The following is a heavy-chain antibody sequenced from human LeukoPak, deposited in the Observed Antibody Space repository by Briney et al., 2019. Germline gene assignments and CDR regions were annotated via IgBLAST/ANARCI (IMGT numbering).Heavy chain of an antibody. Sequence: GASVKVSCKASGYTFTGYYMHWVRQAPGQGLEWMGGIIPIFGTANYAQKFQGRVTITADESTSTAYMELRSLRSDDTAVYYCAREHGAFDPWGQGTLVTVSS. CDR3: AREHGAFDP. CDR2: IIPIFGTA. V-gene: IGHV1-69*13. D-gene: IGHD3-16*01. CDR1: GYTFTGYY. J-gene: IGHJ5*02.